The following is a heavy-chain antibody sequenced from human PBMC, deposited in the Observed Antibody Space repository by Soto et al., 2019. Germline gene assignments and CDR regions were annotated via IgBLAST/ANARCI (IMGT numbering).Heavy chain of an antibody. CDR3: ARGYYDFWSGPYYYYYYIDV. V-gene: IGHV4-34*01. Sequence: ETLSLTCAVYGGSFSGYYWSWIRQPPGKGLEWIGEINHSGSTNYDPSLKSRVTISVDTSKNQFSLKLSSVTAADTAVYYCARGYYDFWSGPYYYYYYIDVWGKGTTVTVSS. CDR2: INHSGST. D-gene: IGHD3-3*01. J-gene: IGHJ6*03. CDR1: GGSFSGYY.